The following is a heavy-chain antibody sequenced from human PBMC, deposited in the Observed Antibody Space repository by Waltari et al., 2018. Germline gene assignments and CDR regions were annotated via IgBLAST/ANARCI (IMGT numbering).Heavy chain of an antibody. J-gene: IGHJ4*02. CDR1: GGSISNDRYY. CDR3: ASGDYDSSGYLVDY. D-gene: IGHD3-22*01. CDR2: IYTSGST. V-gene: IGHV4-61*02. Sequence: VQLQESGPGIVKTSRTLSLTLHVPGGSISNDRYYWSWIRQPAGKGLEWIGRIYTSGSTNYNPSLKSRVTISVDTSKNQFSLKLSSVTAADTAVYYCASGDYDSSGYLVDYWGQGTLVTVSS.